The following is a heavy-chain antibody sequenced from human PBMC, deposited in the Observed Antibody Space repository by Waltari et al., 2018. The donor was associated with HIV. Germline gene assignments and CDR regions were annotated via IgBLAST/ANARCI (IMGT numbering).Heavy chain of an antibody. CDR1: GFTVSSNY. Sequence: EVQLVESGGGLIQPGGSLRLSCAASGFTVSSNYMSWVRQAPGKGVGWVSGIYSGGSTYYADSVKGRFTISRDNSKNTLYLQMNSLRAEDTAVYYCARDPEMATKWGYWGQGTLVTVSS. V-gene: IGHV3-53*01. D-gene: IGHD5-12*01. CDR3: ARDPEMATKWGY. J-gene: IGHJ4*02. CDR2: IYSGGST.